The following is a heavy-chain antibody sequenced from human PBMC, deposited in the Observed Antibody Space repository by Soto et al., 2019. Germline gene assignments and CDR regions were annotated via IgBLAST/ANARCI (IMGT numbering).Heavy chain of an antibody. J-gene: IGHJ6*02. CDR2: IYHSGST. CDR1: GGSISSSNW. V-gene: IGHV4-4*02. CDR3: ASSAAVAGTYYYYGMDV. Sequence: SETLSLTCAVSGGSISSSNWWSWVRQPPGKGLEWIGEIYHSGSTNYNPSLKSRVTISVDKSKNQFSLKLSTVTAADTAVYYCASSAAVAGTYYYYGMDVWGQGTTVTVSS. D-gene: IGHD6-19*01.